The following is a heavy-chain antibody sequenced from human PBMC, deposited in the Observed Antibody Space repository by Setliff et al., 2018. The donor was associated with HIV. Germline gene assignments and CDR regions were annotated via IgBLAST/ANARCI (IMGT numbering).Heavy chain of an antibody. V-gene: IGHV4-39*01. D-gene: IGHD3-22*01. Sequence: PSETLSLTCTVSGGSISPTNYYWGWIRQPPGKGLEWIGSMYYSGTTYYNPSLKSRVTISVDTSKTQFSLKLNSVTAADTAVYYCGRGDTYYHDRSGYVKSALDAFDIWGRGTMVTVSS. J-gene: IGHJ3*02. CDR1: GGSISPTNYY. CDR3: GRGDTYYHDRSGYVKSALDAFDI. CDR2: MYYSGTT.